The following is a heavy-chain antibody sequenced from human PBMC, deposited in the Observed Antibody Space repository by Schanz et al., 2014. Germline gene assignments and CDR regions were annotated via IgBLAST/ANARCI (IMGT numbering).Heavy chain of an antibody. V-gene: IGHV3-30*02. Sequence: QVQLLESGGGVVQPGGSLRISCAASGFTFRDFGLHWVRQAPGKGLEWVAFIHYDGTYKYYADSVKGRFTISRDNAKNTLYLQMNSLRAEDTAVYYCAKYGTGKGVSFEYWGQGTLVTVSS. CDR1: GFTFRDFG. D-gene: IGHD1-26*01. J-gene: IGHJ4*02. CDR2: IHYDGTYK. CDR3: AKYGTGKGVSFEY.